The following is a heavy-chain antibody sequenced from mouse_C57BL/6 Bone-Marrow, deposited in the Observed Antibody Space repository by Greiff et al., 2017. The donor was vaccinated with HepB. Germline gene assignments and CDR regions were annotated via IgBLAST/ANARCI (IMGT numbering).Heavy chain of an antibody. D-gene: IGHD3-2*02. CDR1: GYTFTDYD. Sequence: VQLQQSGADLVRPGASVTLSCKASGYTFTDYDMHWVKQTPVHGLEWIGAIDPETGGTAYNQKFKGKDILTADKSSSTAYLELRGLTSEDSAVYYGAGEGCDYWGRGTTLTVSA. CDR3: AGEGCDY. V-gene: IGHV1-15*01. CDR2: IDPETGGT. J-gene: IGHJ2*01.